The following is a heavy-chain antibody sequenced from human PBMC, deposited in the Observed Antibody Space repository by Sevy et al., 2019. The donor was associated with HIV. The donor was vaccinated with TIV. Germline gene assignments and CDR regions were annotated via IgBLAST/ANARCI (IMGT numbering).Heavy chain of an antibody. CDR1: GYTFTSYG. Sequence: ASVKVSCKASGYTFTSYGISWVRQAPGQGLEWMGWISAYNGNTNYAQTLQGRVTMTTDTSTSTAYMELRSLRSDDTAVYYCAIVVVPESYGMDVWAKGPRAPSP. J-gene: IGHJ6*02. D-gene: IGHD2-2*01. CDR2: ISAYNGNT. V-gene: IGHV1-18*01. CDR3: AIVVVPESYGMDV.